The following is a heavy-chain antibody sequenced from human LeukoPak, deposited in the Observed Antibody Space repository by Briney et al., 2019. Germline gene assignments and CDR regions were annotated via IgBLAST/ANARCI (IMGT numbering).Heavy chain of an antibody. J-gene: IGHJ6*03. V-gene: IGHV4-34*01. CDR1: GGSFSGFY. CDR3: ARLRGYCSGGNCYSESDYYYYMDV. CDR2: IKHSGST. D-gene: IGHD2-15*01. Sequence: PSETLSLTCAVYGGSFSGFYWSWIRQPPGKGLEWIGEIKHSGSTNYNPSLKSRVTISVDTSKNQSSLKLSSVTAADMAVYYCARLRGYCSGGNCYSESDYYYYMDVWGKGTTVTVSS.